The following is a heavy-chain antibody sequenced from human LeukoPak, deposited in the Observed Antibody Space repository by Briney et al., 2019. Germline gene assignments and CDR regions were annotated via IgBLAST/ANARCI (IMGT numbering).Heavy chain of an antibody. J-gene: IGHJ4*02. D-gene: IGHD6-19*01. V-gene: IGHV4-31*03. CDR1: GGSISSGGYY. Sequence: ASETLSLTCTVSGGSISSGGYYWSWIRQHPGKGLEWIGSIYYSGSTYYNPSLKSRLTISVDTSKNQFSLKLTSVTAADTAVYYCARRGAAVAGYYFDYWGQGTLVTVSS. CDR3: ARRGAAVAGYYFDY. CDR2: IYYSGST.